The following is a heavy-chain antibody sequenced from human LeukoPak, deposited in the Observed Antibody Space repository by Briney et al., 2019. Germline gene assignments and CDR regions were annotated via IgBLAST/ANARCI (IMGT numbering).Heavy chain of an antibody. V-gene: IGHV4-4*02. D-gene: IGHD3-22*01. CDR1: GGSITTNKW. J-gene: IGHJ4*02. CDR3: ARGRMNYYDSSGYLRPSDY. Sequence: SGTLSLTCDVSGGSITTNKWWSWVRQPPGQGLEWIGETHPSESTNYNPSLKSRVTISVDTSKNQFSLKLSSVTAADTAVYYCARGRMNYYDSSGYLRPSDYWGQGTLVTVSS. CDR2: THPSEST.